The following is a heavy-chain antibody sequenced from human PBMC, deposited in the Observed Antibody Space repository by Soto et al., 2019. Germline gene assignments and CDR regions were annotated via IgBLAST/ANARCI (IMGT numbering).Heavy chain of an antibody. CDR3: ARVVVVIPPGYYYAMDV. V-gene: IGHV3-48*02. J-gene: IGHJ6*02. D-gene: IGHD3-22*01. CDR1: GFPFSSYS. CDR2: ITSSSDTI. Sequence: PGGSLRLSCAASGFPFSSYSMNWVRQAPGKGLEWVSYITSSSDTIYYSDSVKGRFTISRDNGKNSLFLQMNSLRDEDTAVYYCARVVVVIPPGYYYAMDVWGQGTTVTVSS.